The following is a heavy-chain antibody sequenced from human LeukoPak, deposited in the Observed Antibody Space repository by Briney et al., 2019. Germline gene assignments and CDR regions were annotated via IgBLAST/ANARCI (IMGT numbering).Heavy chain of an antibody. CDR1: GYTFITYG. CDR3: ARGSNWGDY. D-gene: IGHD7-27*01. V-gene: IGHV1-18*01. Sequence: ASVRVSCKASGYTFITYGVSWVRQAPGQGLEWMGWISAYNGNTKYAQEFQGRVTMTTDTSTSTAYMELRSLSSDDTAVYHCARGSNWGDYWGQGALVTVSS. CDR2: ISAYNGNT. J-gene: IGHJ4*02.